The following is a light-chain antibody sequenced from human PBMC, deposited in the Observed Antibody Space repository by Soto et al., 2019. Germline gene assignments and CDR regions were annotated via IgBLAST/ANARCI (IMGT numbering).Light chain of an antibody. CDR1: SSDVGGYDH. J-gene: IGLJ1*01. CDR2: EVT. V-gene: IGLV2-14*01. CDR3: TSYTTNGTPYV. Sequence: QSALTQPPSASGSPGQSVTIPCTGTSSDVGGYDHVSWYQQHPGKAPKLLIYEVTDRPSGVSHRFSGSKSGNTASLTISGLQADDEADYYCTSYTTNGTPYVFGTGTKLTVL.